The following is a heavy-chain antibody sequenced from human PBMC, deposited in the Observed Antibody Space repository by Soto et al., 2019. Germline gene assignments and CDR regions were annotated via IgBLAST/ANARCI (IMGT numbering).Heavy chain of an antibody. Sequence: ASVKVSCKASGYTFTSYAMHWVRQAPGQRLEWMGWINAGNGNTKYSQKFQGRVTITRDTSASTAYMELSSLRSEDTAVYYCARAAVRGVISPLDYWGQGTLVTVSS. CDR1: GYTFTSYA. CDR3: ARAAVRGVISPLDY. D-gene: IGHD3-10*01. V-gene: IGHV1-3*01. CDR2: INAGNGNT. J-gene: IGHJ4*02.